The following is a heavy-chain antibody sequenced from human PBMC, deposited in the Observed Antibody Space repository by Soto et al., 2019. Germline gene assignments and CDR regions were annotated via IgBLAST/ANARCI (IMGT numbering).Heavy chain of an antibody. CDR1: GGTFSRSA. V-gene: IGHV1-69*01. J-gene: IGHJ4*02. D-gene: IGHD3-10*02. CDR2: IIPILDSA. CDR3: ARAMSFEY. Sequence: QVQLEQSGAEVKEPGSSVKVSCKASGGTFSRSAINWVRQAPGQGLEWMGGIIPILDSATYAQKFQGRLTITADESTSTAYLELTSLKSDDTAVYYCARAMSFEYWGQGTLVTVSS.